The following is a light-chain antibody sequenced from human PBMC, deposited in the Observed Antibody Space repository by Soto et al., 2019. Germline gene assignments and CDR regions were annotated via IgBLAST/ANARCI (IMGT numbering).Light chain of an antibody. Sequence: DIQMTQSPSSLSASVGDRVTITCRAGQSITNYLSWYQQKPGKAPELLIFAASNLQSGVPSRFSGSGSGTDFTLTISSLQPEDFATYYCQQYNSYSYTFGQGTKLEIK. CDR1: QSITNY. CDR3: QQYNSYSYT. CDR2: AAS. V-gene: IGKV1-39*01. J-gene: IGKJ2*01.